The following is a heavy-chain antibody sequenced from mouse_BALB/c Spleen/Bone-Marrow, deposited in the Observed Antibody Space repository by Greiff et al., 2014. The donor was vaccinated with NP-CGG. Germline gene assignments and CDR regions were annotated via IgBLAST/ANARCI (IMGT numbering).Heavy chain of an antibody. CDR3: ARLFGTRDFDY. CDR2: IDPEIGNT. V-gene: IGHV14-1*02. CDR1: GFNIKGYF. J-gene: IGHJ2*01. D-gene: IGHD4-1*01. Sequence: DVKLVESGAELVRPGALVKLSCKASGFNIKGYFMHWVKQRPKQGLEWIGWIDPEIGNTLYDPKFQGKASITADTSSNTAYLQLSSLTSEDTAVYYCARLFGTRDFDYWGQGTTLTVSS.